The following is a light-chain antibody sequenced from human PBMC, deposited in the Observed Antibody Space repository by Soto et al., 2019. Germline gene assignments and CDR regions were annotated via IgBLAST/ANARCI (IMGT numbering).Light chain of an antibody. V-gene: IGLV1-51*01. CDR3: GTWDSILSIVV. CDR2: DND. J-gene: IGLJ2*01. Sequence: QSVLTQPPSVSAAPGQKVTISCSGSSSNIGANYVSWYQHLPGTAPKFLIYDNDQRPSGIPDRFSGSKSGTTATLGITGLQPGDEADYYCGTWDSILSIVVFGGGTKLTVL. CDR1: SSNIGANY.